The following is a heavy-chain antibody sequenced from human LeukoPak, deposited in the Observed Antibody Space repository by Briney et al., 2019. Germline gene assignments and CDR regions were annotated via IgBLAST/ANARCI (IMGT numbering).Heavy chain of an antibody. V-gene: IGHV4-59*01. D-gene: IGHD5/OR15-5a*01. CDR2: IYYSGST. CDR1: GGSISGYY. J-gene: IGHJ4*02. Sequence: PSETLSLTCTVSGGSISGYYWTWIRQPPGKGLEWSGYIYYSGSTNYNPSLKSRVTISIDTSKNQFSLKLSSVTAADTAVYYCARAYPLYETYYFDYWGQGTLVTVSS. CDR3: ARAYPLYETYYFDY.